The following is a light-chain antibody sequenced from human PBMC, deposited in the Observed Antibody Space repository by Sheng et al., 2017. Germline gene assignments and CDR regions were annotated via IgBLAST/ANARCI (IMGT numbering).Light chain of an antibody. J-gene: IGKJ4*01. CDR3: QQYGSSPS. CDR2: DTS. V-gene: IGKV3-20*01. CDR1: QSVTSSY. Sequence: EIVLTQSPGTLSLSPRERATLSCRASQSVTSSYLAWYQQKPGQAPRLLIYDTSSRATGIPDRFSGSGSGTDFTLTISRLEPEDSAVYYCQQYGSSPSFGGGTKVEIK.